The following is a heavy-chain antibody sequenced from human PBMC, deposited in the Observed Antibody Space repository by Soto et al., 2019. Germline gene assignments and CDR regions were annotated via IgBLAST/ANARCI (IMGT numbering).Heavy chain of an antibody. V-gene: IGHV1-8*01. CDR1: GYTFTSYD. Sequence: GASVKVSCKASGYTFTSYDINWVRQATGQGLEWMGWMNPNSGNTGYAQKFQGRVTMTRNTSISTAYMELSSLRSEDTAVYYCARENGYGSGSYYNWFDPWGQGTLVTVSS. CDR3: ARENGYGSGSYYNWFDP. D-gene: IGHD3-10*01. CDR2: MNPNSGNT. J-gene: IGHJ5*02.